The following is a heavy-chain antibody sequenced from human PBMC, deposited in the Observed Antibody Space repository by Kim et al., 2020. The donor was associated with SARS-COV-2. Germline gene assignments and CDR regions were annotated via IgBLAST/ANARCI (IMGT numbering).Heavy chain of an antibody. D-gene: IGHD1-26*01. CDR1: GFTFSSYS. V-gene: IGHV3-48*02. CDR3: ARSPDGANYDYYGMDV. Sequence: GGSLRLSCAASGFTFSSYSMNWVRQAPGKGLEWVSYISSSSSTIYYADSVKGRFTISRDNAKNSLYLQMNSLRDEDTAVYYCARSPDGANYDYYGMDVWGQGTTVTVSS. CDR2: ISSSSSTI. J-gene: IGHJ6*02.